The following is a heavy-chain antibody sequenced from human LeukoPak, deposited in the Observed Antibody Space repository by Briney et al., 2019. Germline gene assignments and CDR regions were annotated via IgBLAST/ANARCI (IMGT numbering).Heavy chain of an antibody. CDR2: LTDSGDAT. V-gene: IGHV3-23*01. Sequence: GGSQSLSCAVSGFTFSHYAMSWARQAPGTGLEWVGSLTDSGDATYYADSVKGRLTISRDNSKNTLYLQMNSLRAEDTAVYYCAREISSGWYGWFATCGEGGLVTVSS. D-gene: IGHD6-19*01. CDR3: AREISSGWYGWFAT. J-gene: IGHJ5*02. CDR1: GFTFSHYA.